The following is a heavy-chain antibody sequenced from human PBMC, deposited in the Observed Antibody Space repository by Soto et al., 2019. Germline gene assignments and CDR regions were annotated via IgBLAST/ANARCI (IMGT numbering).Heavy chain of an antibody. CDR3: AKIVLTAGPWFDY. CDR1: GFTFSSYA. V-gene: IGHV3-23*01. D-gene: IGHD2-8*01. CDR2: ISGSGGST. Sequence: PGGSLRLSCAASGFTFSSYAMSWVRQAPGKGLEWVSAISGSGGSTYYADSAKGRFTISRDNSRNTVYLQMNSLRDDDSAVYYCAKIVLTAGPWFDYWGQGTLVTVSS. J-gene: IGHJ4*02.